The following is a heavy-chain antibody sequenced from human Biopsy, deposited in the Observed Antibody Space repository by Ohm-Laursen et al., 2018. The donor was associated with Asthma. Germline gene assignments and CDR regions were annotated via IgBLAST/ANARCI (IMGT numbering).Heavy chain of an antibody. CDR3: ASYEVVTAILPMDV. D-gene: IGHD2-21*02. Sequence: SLRLSCAASGFTFSRHALHWVRQAPGKGLEWVAVISFDGSNKYYGDSVKGRFTIARDNSKNTVYLQMNSLRAEDTAVYYCASYEVVTAILPMDVWGQGTTVTVPS. V-gene: IGHV3-30*03. CDR2: ISFDGSNK. J-gene: IGHJ6*02. CDR1: GFTFSRHA.